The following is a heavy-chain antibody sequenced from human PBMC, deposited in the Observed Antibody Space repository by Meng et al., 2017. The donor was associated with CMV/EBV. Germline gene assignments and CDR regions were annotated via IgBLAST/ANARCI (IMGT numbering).Heavy chain of an antibody. CDR1: VESFSGYY. J-gene: IGHJ5*02. CDR3: ARGVGGWFDP. CDR2: INHSGST. V-gene: IGHV4-34*01. Sequence: QRQVQEVGDGLLRPSSTLSLTCDVYVESFSGYYWSWIRQPPGKGLKWIGEINHSGSTNYNPSLKSRVTISVDTSKNQFSLKLSSVTAADTAVYYCARGVGGWFDPWGQGTLVTVSS. D-gene: IGHD1-26*01.